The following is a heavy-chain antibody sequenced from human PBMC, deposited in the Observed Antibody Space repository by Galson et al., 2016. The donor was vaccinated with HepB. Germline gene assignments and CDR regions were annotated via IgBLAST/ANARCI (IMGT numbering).Heavy chain of an antibody. J-gene: IGHJ4*02. CDR3: AREGDGHNNFDY. V-gene: IGHV3-7*04. CDR1: GFTFSSYW. CDR2: IMQDGGEK. Sequence: SLRLSCAASGFTFSSYWMTWVRQAPGKGLQWVANIMQDGGEKYYVDSVQGRFTISRDNAQNSLFLRMNSLRAEDTAVYYCAREGDGHNNFDYWGQGTLVTVSS. D-gene: IGHD5-24*01.